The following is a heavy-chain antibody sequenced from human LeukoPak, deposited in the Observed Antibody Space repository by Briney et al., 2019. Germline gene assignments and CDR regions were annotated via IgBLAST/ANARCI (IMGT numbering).Heavy chain of an antibody. D-gene: IGHD3-16*01. CDR2: IIPIFGTA. CDR1: GGTFSSYA. V-gene: IGHV1-69*06. J-gene: IGHJ3*02. Sequence: GASVKVSCKASGGTFSSYAISWVRQAPGQGLEWMGGIIPIFGTANYAQKFQGRVTITADKSTSTAYMGLSSLRSEDTAVYYCASWGGVSTFDAFDIWGQGTMATVSS. CDR3: ASWGGVSTFDAFDI.